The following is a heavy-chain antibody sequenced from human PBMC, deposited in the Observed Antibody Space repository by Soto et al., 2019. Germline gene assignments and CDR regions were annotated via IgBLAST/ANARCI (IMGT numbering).Heavy chain of an antibody. D-gene: IGHD6-19*01. CDR3: AGGSGWLIDY. CDR1: GFSFSSYW. V-gene: IGHV3-7*03. CDR2: IKKDGSVK. J-gene: IGHJ4*02. Sequence: EVQLVESGGGLVQPGGSLRLSCEASGFSFSSYWMNWVRQAPGKGLEWVASIKKDGSVKYYVDSVKGRFTISRDHAKNSLYLQTNGPSAEDTAVYYCAGGSGWLIDYWGRGTLVTVSS.